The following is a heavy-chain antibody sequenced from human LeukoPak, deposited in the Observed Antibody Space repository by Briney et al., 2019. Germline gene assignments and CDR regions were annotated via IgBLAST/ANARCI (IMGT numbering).Heavy chain of an antibody. CDR2: INHSGST. Sequence: ASETLSLTCAVYGGSFSGYYWSWIRQPPGKGLEWIGEINHSGSTNYNPSLKSRVIISVDKSKNQFSLNLSSVTAADTAVYYCAKHSYLTGYYMAFDIWGQGTMVTVSS. D-gene: IGHD3-9*01. J-gene: IGHJ3*02. CDR3: AKHSYLTGYYMAFDI. CDR1: GGSFSGYY. V-gene: IGHV4-34*01.